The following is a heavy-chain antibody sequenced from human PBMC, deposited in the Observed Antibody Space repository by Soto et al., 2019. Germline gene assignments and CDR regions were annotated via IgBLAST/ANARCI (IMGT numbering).Heavy chain of an antibody. J-gene: IGHJ6*02. D-gene: IGHD3-10*01. V-gene: IGHV4-34*01. CDR2: INHSGST. CDR1: GGSFSGYY. Sequence: NPSETLFLTCAVYGGSFSGYYWSWIRQPPGKGLEWIGEINHSGSTNYNPSLKSRVTISVDTSKNQFSLKLSSVTAADTAVYYCARAGRGGLLWFGELFDYYYYYGMDVWGQGTTVTVSS. CDR3: ARAGRGGLLWFGELFDYYYYYGMDV.